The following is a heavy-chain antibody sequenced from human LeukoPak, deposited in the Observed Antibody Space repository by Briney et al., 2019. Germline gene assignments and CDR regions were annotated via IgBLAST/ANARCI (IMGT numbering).Heavy chain of an antibody. J-gene: IGHJ4*02. CDR2: INHSGST. CDR3: ASNTGTVFDY. V-gene: IGHV4-34*01. CDR1: GGSFSGYY. Sequence: SETLSLTCAVYGGSFSGYYWSWIRQPPGKGLEWIGEINHSGSTNYNPSLKSRITLSLEMSKQQFSLNLTSVTAADTAIYYCASNTGTVFDYWGQGALVTVSS. D-gene: IGHD7-27*01.